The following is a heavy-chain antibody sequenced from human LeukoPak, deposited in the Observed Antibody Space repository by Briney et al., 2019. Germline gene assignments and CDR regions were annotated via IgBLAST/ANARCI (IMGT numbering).Heavy chain of an antibody. J-gene: IGHJ4*02. CDR1: GFTFSSYS. Sequence: GGSLRLSCAASGFTFSSYSMNWVRQAPGKGLEWVSYISFSVNTKYYGDSVKGRFTISRDNSKNTLYLQMNSLRTEDTAVYFCAKDRAITVAGTGLEYWGQGALVTVSS. CDR2: ISFSVNTK. CDR3: AKDRAITVAGTGLEY. V-gene: IGHV3-48*01. D-gene: IGHD6-19*01.